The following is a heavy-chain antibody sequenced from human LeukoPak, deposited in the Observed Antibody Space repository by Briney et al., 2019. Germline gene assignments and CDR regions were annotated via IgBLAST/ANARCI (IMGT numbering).Heavy chain of an antibody. CDR3: ARAPPYGSGLYYIDY. CDR1: GGSISSYY. Sequence: ETLSLTCTVSGGSISSYYWSWIRQPPGKGLEWIGYIYYSGSTNYNPSLKSRVTISVDTSKNQFSLKLSSVTAADTAVYYCARAPPYGSGLYYIDYWGQGTLVTVSS. CDR2: IYYSGST. D-gene: IGHD3-10*01. V-gene: IGHV4-59*01. J-gene: IGHJ4*02.